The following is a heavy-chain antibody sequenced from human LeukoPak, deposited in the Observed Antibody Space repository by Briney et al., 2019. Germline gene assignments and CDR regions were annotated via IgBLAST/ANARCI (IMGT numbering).Heavy chain of an antibody. J-gene: IGHJ4*02. V-gene: IGHV4-59*01. CDR2: IYYSGST. Sequence: PSETLSLTCTVSGGSISSYYWSWIRQPPGKGLEWIGYIYYSGSTNYNPSLKSRVTISVDTSKNQFSVKLSSVTAADTAVYYCARGPLVFDYWGQGTLVTVSS. D-gene: IGHD5/OR15-5a*01. CDR3: ARGPLVFDY. CDR1: GGSISSYY.